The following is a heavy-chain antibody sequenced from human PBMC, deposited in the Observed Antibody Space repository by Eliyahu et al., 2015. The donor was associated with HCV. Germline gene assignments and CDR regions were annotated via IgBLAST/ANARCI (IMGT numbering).Heavy chain of an antibody. D-gene: IGHD3-3*01. V-gene: IGHV1-8*01. CDR2: MNPNSGNT. CDR1: GYTFTSYD. Sequence: QVQLVQSGAEVKKPGASVKVSCKASGYTFTSYDINWVRXATGQGLEWMGWMNPNSGNTGYAQKFQGRVTMTRNTSISTAYMELSSLRSEDTAVYYCARVGTGYDFWSGWARRYYYYYMDVWGKGTTVTVSS. CDR3: ARVGTGYDFWSGWARRYYYYYMDV. J-gene: IGHJ6*03.